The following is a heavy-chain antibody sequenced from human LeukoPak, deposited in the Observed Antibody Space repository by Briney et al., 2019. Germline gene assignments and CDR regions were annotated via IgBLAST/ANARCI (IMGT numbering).Heavy chain of an antibody. J-gene: IGHJ4*02. CDR2: INPNSGGT. V-gene: IGHV1-2*02. Sequence: ASVKVSCKASGYTFTGYYMHWVRQAPGQGLEWMGWINPNSGGTNYAQKFRGRVTMTRDTSISTAYMELSRLRSDDTAVYYCARVYGSGSYYSVAYWGQGTLVTVSS. D-gene: IGHD3-10*01. CDR3: ARVYGSGSYYSVAY. CDR1: GYTFTGYY.